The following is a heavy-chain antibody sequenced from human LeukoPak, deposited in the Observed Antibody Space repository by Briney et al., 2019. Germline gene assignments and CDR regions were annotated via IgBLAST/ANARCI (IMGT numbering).Heavy chain of an antibody. V-gene: IGHV1-69*13. D-gene: IGHD3-16*02. CDR2: IIPIFGTA. J-gene: IGHJ4*02. Sequence: SVKVSCKASGGTFSSYAISWVRQAPGQGLEWMGGIIPIFGTANYAQKFQGRVTITADESTSTAYMELSSLRSEDTAVYYCVGGSRVNMIPDIYFDYWGQGTLVTVSS. CDR3: VGGSRVNMIPDIYFDY. CDR1: GGTFSSYA.